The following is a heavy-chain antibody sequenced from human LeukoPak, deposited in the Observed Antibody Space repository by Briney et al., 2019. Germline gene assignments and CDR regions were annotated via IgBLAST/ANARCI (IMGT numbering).Heavy chain of an antibody. CDR1: GFTFSGYA. CDR2: ISGSGGST. D-gene: IGHD1-26*01. Sequence: GRSLRLSCAASGFTFSGYAMSWVRQAPGRGLEWVSAISGSGGSTYYADSVKGRFTISRDNSKNTLYLQMNSLRAEDTAVYYCAKDLLVGATTSDYWGQGTLVTVSS. V-gene: IGHV3-23*01. J-gene: IGHJ4*02. CDR3: AKDLLVGATTSDY.